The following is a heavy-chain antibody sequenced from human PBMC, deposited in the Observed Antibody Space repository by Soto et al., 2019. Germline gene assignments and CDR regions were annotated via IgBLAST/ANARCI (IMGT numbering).Heavy chain of an antibody. CDR1: GYTFTSYA. J-gene: IGHJ6*02. CDR3: ASAFYGDYIFYYYYGMDV. CDR2: INAGNGNT. D-gene: IGHD4-17*01. Sequence: GPVKVSCKASGYTFTSYAMHWVRQAPGQRLEWMGWINAGNGNTKYSQKFQGRVTITRDTSASTAYMELSSLRSEDTAVYYCASAFYGDYIFYYYYGMDVWGQGTTVTVSS. V-gene: IGHV1-3*01.